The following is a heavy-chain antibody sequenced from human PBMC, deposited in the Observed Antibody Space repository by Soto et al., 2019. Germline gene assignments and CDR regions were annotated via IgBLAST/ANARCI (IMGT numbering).Heavy chain of an antibody. V-gene: IGHV4-59*11. Sequence: QVQLQESGPGLVKPSETLSLTCTVSGGSINSHSWSWIRQPPGKGLEWIGDIYHSGSTNNNPFLKSRVTVYMDRSKNQFSLKLTSLTAADTAVYYGARVGNSGYDFRAYDIWGQGTMLSVSS. D-gene: IGHD5-12*01. CDR3: ARVGNSGYDFRAYDI. CDR1: GGSINSHS. J-gene: IGHJ3*02. CDR2: IYHSGST.